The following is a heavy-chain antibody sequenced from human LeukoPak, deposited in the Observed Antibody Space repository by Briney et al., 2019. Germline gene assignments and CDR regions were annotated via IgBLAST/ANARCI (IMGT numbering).Heavy chain of an antibody. CDR3: AKQLGYCSDGSCYFPY. J-gene: IGHJ4*02. CDR2: ISNNGGYT. CDR1: GFTFSNSW. V-gene: IGHV3-23*01. D-gene: IGHD2-15*01. Sequence: PGGSLRLSCAASGFTFSNSWLHWVRQAPGKGLEWVSAISNNGGYTYYADSVQGRFTISRDNSKSTLCLQMNSLRAEDTAVYYCAKQLGYCSDGSCYFPYWGQGTLVTVSS.